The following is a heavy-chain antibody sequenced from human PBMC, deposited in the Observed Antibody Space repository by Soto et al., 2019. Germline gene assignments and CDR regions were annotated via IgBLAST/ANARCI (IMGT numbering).Heavy chain of an antibody. V-gene: IGHV4-31*03. CDR2: IYYSGST. Sequence: QVQLQESGPGLVKPSQTLSLTCTVSGGSISSGGYYWSWIRQHPGKGLEWIGYIYYSGSTYYIPSLKGRVTISVDTSKNQLSLKLSSVTAADTAVYYCAIDGNWNYGTFDYWGQGTLVTVSS. D-gene: IGHD1-7*01. CDR1: GGSISSGGYY. CDR3: AIDGNWNYGTFDY. J-gene: IGHJ4*02.